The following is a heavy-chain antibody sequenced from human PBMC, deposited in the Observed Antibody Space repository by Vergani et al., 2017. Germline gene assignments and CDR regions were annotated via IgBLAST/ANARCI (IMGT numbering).Heavy chain of an antibody. CDR3: AKDVSSSSVRPLAY. J-gene: IGHJ4*02. CDR2: ISYDGNKK. D-gene: IGHD6-6*01. Sequence: QVQLVESGGGEVQPGRSLRLFCSAAGFPFSDYGVHWVRQAPGKGLEWVSVISYDGNKKNYADSVKGRFTISRDNSKNTLYLQMNSLRAEDTAVYYCAKDVSSSSVRPLAYWGQGTLVTVSS. CDR1: GFPFSDYG. V-gene: IGHV3-30*18.